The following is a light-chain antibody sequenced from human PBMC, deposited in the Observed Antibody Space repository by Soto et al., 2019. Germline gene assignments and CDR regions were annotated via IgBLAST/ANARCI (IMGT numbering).Light chain of an antibody. CDR1: QSLLDTSNNKNS. CDR2: WAS. Sequence: DIVMTQSPESLAVSLGERASINCKSSQSLLDTSNNKNSVAWYQQKPGQPPKLLIYWASARQSGVPDRFSGSGSGTDFILTIGNLQAEDVAVYYCHQYFSALYTFGQGTKLEI. J-gene: IGKJ2*01. V-gene: IGKV4-1*01. CDR3: HQYFSALYT.